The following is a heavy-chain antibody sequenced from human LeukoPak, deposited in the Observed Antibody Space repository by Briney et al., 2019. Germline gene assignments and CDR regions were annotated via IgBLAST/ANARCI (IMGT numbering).Heavy chain of an antibody. CDR3: ARDRGYDFWSGSFDL. CDR2: IGTGGDT. CDR1: GFSFNSYD. J-gene: IGHJ2*01. D-gene: IGHD3-3*01. V-gene: IGHV3-13*01. Sequence: GGSLRLSCEASGFSFNSYDMHWVRHVTGKGLEWVSAIGTGGDTYYADFVKGRFTISRENAKKSFYLEMNCLSAGDTAVYYCARDRGYDFWSGSFDLWGRGTLVTVSS.